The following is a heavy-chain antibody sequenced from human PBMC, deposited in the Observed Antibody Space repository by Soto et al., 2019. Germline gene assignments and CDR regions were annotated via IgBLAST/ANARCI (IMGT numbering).Heavy chain of an antibody. CDR2: IFWDDDK. CDR3: AHRPRGYAYYFDY. Sequence: QITLKESGPTLVKPTQTLTLTCTFSGFSLSTRGVGVAWIRQPPGKALEWLALIFWDDDKWYSPSLRSRLTITADTSTTQVVLTMPNMDPVDTATYYCAHRPRGYAYYFDYWGQGTLVTVSS. V-gene: IGHV2-5*02. D-gene: IGHD5-12*01. J-gene: IGHJ4*02. CDR1: GFSLSTRGVG.